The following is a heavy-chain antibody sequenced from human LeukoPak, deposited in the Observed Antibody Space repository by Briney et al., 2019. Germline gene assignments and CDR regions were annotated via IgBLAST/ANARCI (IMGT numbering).Heavy chain of an antibody. J-gene: IGHJ4*02. D-gene: IGHD3-10*01. CDR3: ARVGSGSSYRPFDY. Sequence: GGSLRLSCAASGFTVFNYWMSWVRQAPGKGLEWVSAISGSGGSTYYADSVKGRFTISRDSAKNSLYLQMNSLRAEDTAVYYCARVGSGSSYRPFDYWGQGTLVTVSS. V-gene: IGHV3-23*01. CDR1: GFTVFNYW. CDR2: ISGSGGST.